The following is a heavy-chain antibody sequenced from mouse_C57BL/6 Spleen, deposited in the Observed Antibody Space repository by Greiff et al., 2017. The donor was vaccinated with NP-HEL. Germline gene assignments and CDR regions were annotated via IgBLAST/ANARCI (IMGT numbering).Heavy chain of an antibody. D-gene: IGHD2-4*01. Sequence: DVMLVESGGGLVKPGGSLKLSCAASGFTFSDYGMHWVRQAPEKGLEWVAYISSGSSTIYYADTVKGRFTISRDNAKNTLFLQMTSLRSEDTAMYYCARHDYDDYFDYWGQGTTLTVSS. CDR2: ISSGSSTI. CDR3: ARHDYDDYFDY. CDR1: GFTFSDYG. V-gene: IGHV5-17*01. J-gene: IGHJ2*01.